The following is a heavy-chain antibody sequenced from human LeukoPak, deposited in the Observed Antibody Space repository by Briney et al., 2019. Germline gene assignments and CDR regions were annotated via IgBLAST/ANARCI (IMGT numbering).Heavy chain of an antibody. CDR3: ARDFEFSYDFWSGYYAGFDP. D-gene: IGHD3-3*01. J-gene: IGHJ5*02. V-gene: IGHV3-21*01. Sequence: PGGSLRLSCAASGFTFSSYLMNWVRQAPGKGLECVSSISSGSTYIYYADSVKCRFTVSRDNAENSLYLQMNSLRAEDTAVYYCARDFEFSYDFWSGYYAGFDPWGQGTLVTVSS. CDR2: ISSGSTYI. CDR1: GFTFSSYL.